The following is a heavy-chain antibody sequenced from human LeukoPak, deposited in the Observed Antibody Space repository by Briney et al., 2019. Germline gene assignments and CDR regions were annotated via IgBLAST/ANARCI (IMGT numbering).Heavy chain of an antibody. V-gene: IGHV4-59*01. CDR2: IYYSGSA. J-gene: IGHJ3*02. D-gene: IGHD3-10*01. Sequence: SETLSLTCTVSGGSMSSNYWSWIRQPPGKGLEWIGYIYYSGSANYNPSLKSRVTISVDTSKNQFSLRLISVTAADTAVYYCATLYTVRGADAFDIWGQGTVVTVSS. CDR1: GGSMSSNY. CDR3: ATLYTVRGADAFDI.